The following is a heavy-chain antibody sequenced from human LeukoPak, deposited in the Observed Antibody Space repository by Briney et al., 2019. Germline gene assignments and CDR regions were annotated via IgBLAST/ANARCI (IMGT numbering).Heavy chain of an antibody. CDR3: AREGVGEPFDY. D-gene: IGHD3-16*01. V-gene: IGHV3-7*01. CDR2: IKQDGSEK. J-gene: IGHJ4*02. Sequence: GGSLRLSCAASGFTFSSYWMSWVRQAPGKGLEWVANIKQDGSEKYFVDSVKGRFTISRDNAKNSLYLQMNSLRAEDTAVYYCAREGVGEPFDYWGQGTLVTVSS. CDR1: GFTFSSYW.